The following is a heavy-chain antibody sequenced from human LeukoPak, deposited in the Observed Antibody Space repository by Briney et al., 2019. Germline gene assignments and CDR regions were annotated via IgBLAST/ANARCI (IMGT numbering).Heavy chain of an antibody. CDR1: GFIFSDFY. CDR3: ARRSSWYGGLDY. Sequence: GGSLRLSCAASGFIFSDFYMSWIHQAPGKGLEWISYISASGSTAYYADSVKGRFTISRDNAKNSLYLQMNSLRAEDTAVYYCARRSSWYGGLDYWGQGTLVTVSS. J-gene: IGHJ4*02. V-gene: IGHV3-11*01. D-gene: IGHD6-13*01. CDR2: ISASGSTA.